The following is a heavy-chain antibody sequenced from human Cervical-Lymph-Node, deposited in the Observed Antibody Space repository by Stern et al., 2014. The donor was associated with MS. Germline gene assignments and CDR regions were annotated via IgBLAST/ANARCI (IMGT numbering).Heavy chain of an antibody. CDR1: EFTFSLYS. CDR2: ISETSTTI. CDR3: ARDSASKARHSGMDV. V-gene: IGHV3-48*02. Sequence: EVQLVQSGGGLVQPGGSLRLSWAASEFTFSLYSMNWVRQAPGKGLEWTSYISETSTTIYQADPVKGRFTISRDNAKNSLYLQMNSLRDEDTAVYYCARDSASKARHSGMDVWGQGTTVTVSS. J-gene: IGHJ6*02. D-gene: IGHD3-10*01.